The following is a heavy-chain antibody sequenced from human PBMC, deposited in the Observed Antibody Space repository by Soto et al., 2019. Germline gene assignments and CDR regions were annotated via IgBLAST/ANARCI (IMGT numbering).Heavy chain of an antibody. V-gene: IGHV4-30-2*01. CDR2: IYHSVST. Sequence: SETLSLTCAVSGGSISSGGYSWSWIRQPPGKGLECIGYIYHSVSTYYNPSLKSRVTISVDGSKNQFSLKLSSVTAADTAVYYCARGPPLGYWGQGTLVTVSS. D-gene: IGHD7-27*01. J-gene: IGHJ4*02. CDR3: ARGPPLGY. CDR1: GGSISSGGYS.